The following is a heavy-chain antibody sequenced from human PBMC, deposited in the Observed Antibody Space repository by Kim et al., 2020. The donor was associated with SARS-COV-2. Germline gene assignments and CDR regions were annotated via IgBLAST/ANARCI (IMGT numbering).Heavy chain of an antibody. D-gene: IGHD6-6*01. J-gene: IGHJ4*02. CDR2: ST. V-gene: IGHV4-39*07. CDR3: ARGTWLVPDY. Sequence: STYSNPSLKSRVTISVDTSKNQFSLKLSSVTAADTAVYYCARGTWLVPDYWGQGTLVTVSS.